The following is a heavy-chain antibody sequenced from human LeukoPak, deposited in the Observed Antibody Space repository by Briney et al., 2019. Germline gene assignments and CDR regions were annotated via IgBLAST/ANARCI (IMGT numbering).Heavy chain of an antibody. CDR3: AREIVVVPSAMGFDP. D-gene: IGHD2-2*01. CDR2: INPSGGST. Sequence: ASVKVSFKAPGYTFTTYYIHWVRQAPGQGLEWMGVINPSGGSTSFAQKFQARLTMTRDTSTSTVYMELSGLNSEDTAVYYCAREIVVVPSAMGFDPWGQGTLVTVSS. V-gene: IGHV1-46*01. J-gene: IGHJ5*02. CDR1: GYTFTTYY.